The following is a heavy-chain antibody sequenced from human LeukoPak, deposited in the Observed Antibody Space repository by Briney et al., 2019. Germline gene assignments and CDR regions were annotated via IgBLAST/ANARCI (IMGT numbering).Heavy chain of an antibody. CDR1: GDSVSSNSAA. V-gene: IGHV6-1*01. Sequence: SQTLSLTCAISGDSVSSNSAAWNWNRQSPSRGLEWLGRTYYRSKWYNDYAVSVKSRITINPDTSKNQFSLQLNSVTPEDTAVYYCARASWGSWANWFDPWGQGTLVTVSS. D-gene: IGHD6-13*01. CDR2: TYYRSKWYN. CDR3: ARASWGSWANWFDP. J-gene: IGHJ5*02.